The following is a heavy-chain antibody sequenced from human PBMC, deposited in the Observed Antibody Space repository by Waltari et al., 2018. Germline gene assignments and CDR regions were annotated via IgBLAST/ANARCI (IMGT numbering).Heavy chain of an antibody. J-gene: IGHJ4*02. V-gene: IGHV1-2*04. CDR1: GYTFTGYY. Sequence: QVQLVQSGAEVKKPGASVKVSCTASGYTFTGYYMHWVRPAPGQGLEWMGWINPNSGGTNYAQKFQGWVTMTRDTSISTAYMELSRLRSDDTAVYYCARAQNYYDSSGLEEYFDYWGQGTLVTVSS. CDR2: INPNSGGT. D-gene: IGHD3-22*01. CDR3: ARAQNYYDSSGLEEYFDY.